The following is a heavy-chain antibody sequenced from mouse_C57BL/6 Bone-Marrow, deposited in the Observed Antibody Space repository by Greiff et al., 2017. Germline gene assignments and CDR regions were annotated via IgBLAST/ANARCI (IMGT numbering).Heavy chain of an antibody. CDR3: ARNGYYDWYCDV. D-gene: IGHD2-3*01. J-gene: IGHJ1*03. CDR1: GYTFTSYW. V-gene: IGHV1-52*01. CDR2: IDPSDSET. Sequence: VQLQQPGAELVRPGSSVKLSCKASGYTFTSYWMHWVKQRPIQGLEWIGNIDPSDSETHYNQKFKDKATLAVDKSSSTAYMQLSSLTSEDSAVYYCARNGYYDWYCDVSGTGTTVTVSS.